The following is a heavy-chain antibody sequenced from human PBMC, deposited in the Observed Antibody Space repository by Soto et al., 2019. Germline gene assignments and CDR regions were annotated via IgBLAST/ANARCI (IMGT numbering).Heavy chain of an antibody. CDR2: IKSKTDGGTT. V-gene: IGHV3-15*07. D-gene: IGHD1-7*01. CDR1: GFTFSNAL. J-gene: IGHJ4*02. Sequence: GGSLRLSCAASGFTFSNALMNWARQAPGKGLEWVGRIKSKTDGGTTDYAAPVKGRFTISRDDSKNTLYLQMNSLKTEDTAVYYCTTDRWNYATLNLDYWGQGTLVTVSS. CDR3: TTDRWNYATLNLDY.